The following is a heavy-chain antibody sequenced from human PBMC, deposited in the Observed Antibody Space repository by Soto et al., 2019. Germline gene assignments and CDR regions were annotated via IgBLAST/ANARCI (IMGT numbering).Heavy chain of an antibody. Sequence: QVLLVQSSAELKTPGYSVKVSCKAAGCTFTRTALSRRRQAHGQGLEWMGGIITVLGTPNYAQKFQARLTVTADASTTPVPTELGSLRSDDTAVYYCASSAGLDHLLNYYGLNVWGQGTTVT. CDR3: ASSAGLDHLLNYYGLNV. V-gene: IGHV1-69*01. D-gene: IGHD6-13*01. CDR1: GCTFTRTA. CDR2: IITVLGTP. J-gene: IGHJ6*02.